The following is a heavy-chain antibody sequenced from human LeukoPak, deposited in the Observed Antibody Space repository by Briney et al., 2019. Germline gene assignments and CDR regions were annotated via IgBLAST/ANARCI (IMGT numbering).Heavy chain of an antibody. CDR1: GFTFSSYT. D-gene: IGHD4-23*01. CDR2: ITTSSDCI. V-gene: IGHV3-21*01. CDR3: ASLSGNSLPDY. J-gene: IGHJ4*02. Sequence: GGSLRLSCAVSGFTFSSYTMNWVRQAPGKGLEWISSITTSSDCIYYADSVKGRFTISRDNAKNSLYLQMNSLRAEDTAVYYCASLSGNSLPDYWGQGTLVTVSS.